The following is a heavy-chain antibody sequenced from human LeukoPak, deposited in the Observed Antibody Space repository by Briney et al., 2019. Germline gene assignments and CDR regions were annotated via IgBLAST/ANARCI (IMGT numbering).Heavy chain of an antibody. Sequence: SETLSLTCTVSGGSINSGLYYWAWIRQTPDQGLEWIGTVYHDGSTKYNPSLKGRVSLSVDTSKNEFSMKLSSVTAADTAVYYCARHPAGAIDYWGQGTLVTVSS. V-gene: IGHV4-39*01. D-gene: IGHD4/OR15-4a*01. J-gene: IGHJ4*02. CDR2: VYHDGST. CDR3: ARHPAGAIDY. CDR1: GGSINSGLYY.